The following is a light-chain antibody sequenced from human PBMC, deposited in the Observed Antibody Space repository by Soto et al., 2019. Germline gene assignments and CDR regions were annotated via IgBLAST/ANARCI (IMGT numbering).Light chain of an antibody. J-gene: IGKJ4*01. Sequence: EIVLTQSPATLSLSPGERATLSCRASQSVSRHLAWYQQKPGQAPRLLIYDASNRATGIPARFSGSGSGKDFTLIISRLAAEDSVVYYRQQRSKWLTFGGGTKVDIK. CDR1: QSVSRH. V-gene: IGKV3-11*01. CDR3: QQRSKWLT. CDR2: DAS.